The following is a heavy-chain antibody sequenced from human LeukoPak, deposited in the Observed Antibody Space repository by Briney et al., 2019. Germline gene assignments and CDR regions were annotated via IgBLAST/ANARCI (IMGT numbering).Heavy chain of an antibody. Sequence: PSETLSLTCTVSGGSISSGDYYWTWIRQHPGKGLEWIGYIYYSGSSFYNPSLKSRVTMSVDTSKNQFSLKLSSVTATDTAVYFCARAPKGMTTVRYYYYYYMDVRGKGTTITVSS. CDR1: GGSISSGDYY. J-gene: IGHJ6*03. D-gene: IGHD4-11*01. CDR3: ARAPKGMTTVRYYYYYYMDV. CDR2: IYYSGSS. V-gene: IGHV4-31*03.